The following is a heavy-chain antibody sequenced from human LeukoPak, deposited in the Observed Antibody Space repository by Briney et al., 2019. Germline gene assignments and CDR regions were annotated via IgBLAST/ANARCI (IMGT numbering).Heavy chain of an antibody. Sequence: ASVKVSCKASGYTFTHYYLHWVGQAPGQGVEWMGWINPNSGDTNYAQKFQGRVTMTRDTSISTAHMEMSRLRSDDTAVYYCARANFLYCSSTTCLFDYWGQGTLVTVSS. V-gene: IGHV1-2*02. CDR1: GYTFTHYY. CDR3: ARANFLYCSSTTCLFDY. J-gene: IGHJ4*02. CDR2: INPNSGDT. D-gene: IGHD2-2*01.